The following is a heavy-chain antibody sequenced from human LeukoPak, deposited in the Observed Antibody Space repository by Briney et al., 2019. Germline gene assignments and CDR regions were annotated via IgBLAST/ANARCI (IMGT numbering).Heavy chain of an antibody. V-gene: IGHV3-21*01. Sequence: GGSLRLSCAASGFTFSSYNMNWVRQAPGKGLEWVSSITSGSSYIYYADSVKGRFTISRDNAKNSLYLQMNSLRAEDTAVYYCARDLGVVVAATVFDYWGQGTLVTVSS. J-gene: IGHJ4*02. CDR1: GFTFSSYN. CDR3: ARDLGVVVAATVFDY. D-gene: IGHD2-15*01. CDR2: ITSGSSYI.